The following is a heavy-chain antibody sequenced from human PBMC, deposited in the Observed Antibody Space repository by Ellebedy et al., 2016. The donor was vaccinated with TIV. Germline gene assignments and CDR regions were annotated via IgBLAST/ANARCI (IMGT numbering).Heavy chain of an antibody. CDR1: GFSFSNYA. D-gene: IGHD1-26*01. J-gene: IGHJ5*02. Sequence: GESLKISCAGSGFSFSNYAVHWVRQAPGEGLEWFSGLSGSGGTTHYADSVKGRFTISRDNSKNILYLQMTGLRAADTATYFCARDRASGTYPNWFDPWGRGTLISVSS. V-gene: IGHV3-23*01. CDR2: LSGSGGTT. CDR3: ARDRASGTYPNWFDP.